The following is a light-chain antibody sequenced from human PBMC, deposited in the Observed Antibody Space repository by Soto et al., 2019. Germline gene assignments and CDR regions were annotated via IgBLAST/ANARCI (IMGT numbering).Light chain of an antibody. Sequence: EIVLTQSPGTLSLSPGERATLSCRASQSVSSIYLAWYQHKPGQAPRLLIYGASSRATGIPDRFSDSGSGTDFTLTISRLEPEDFAVYYCQQYGSSSWTFGQGTKVEIK. J-gene: IGKJ1*01. V-gene: IGKV3-20*01. CDR3: QQYGSSSWT. CDR1: QSVSSIY. CDR2: GAS.